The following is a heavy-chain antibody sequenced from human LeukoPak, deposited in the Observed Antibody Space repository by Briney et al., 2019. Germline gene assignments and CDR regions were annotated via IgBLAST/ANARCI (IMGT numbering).Heavy chain of an antibody. Sequence: PSETLSHTCAVYGGSFSGYYWSWIRHPPEKGLGCVGEIHHSGSTNYNPSLKSRVTISVDTSKNQFSLKLSSVAAADTAVYYCARVLRCTRVRGVTYDLWGQGTLVAVSS. J-gene: IGHJ4*02. CDR1: GGSFSGYY. D-gene: IGHD3-10*01. V-gene: IGHV4-34*01. CDR2: IHHSGST. CDR3: ARVLRCTRVRGVTYDL.